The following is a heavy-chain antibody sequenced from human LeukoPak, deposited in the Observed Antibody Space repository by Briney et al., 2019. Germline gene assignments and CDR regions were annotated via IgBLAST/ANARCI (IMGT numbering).Heavy chain of an antibody. J-gene: IGHJ4*02. V-gene: IGHV3-48*02. D-gene: IGHD1-26*01. CDR2: ISSSSSSI. CDR3: ARVWGSGSYLLY. Sequence: PGGSLRLSCAASGFTFSSYSMNWVRQAPREGLEWVSYISSSSSSIYYADSVKGRFTISRDNAKNSLYLQMNSLRDEDTAVYYCARVWGSGSYLLYWGQGTLVTVSS. CDR1: GFTFSSYS.